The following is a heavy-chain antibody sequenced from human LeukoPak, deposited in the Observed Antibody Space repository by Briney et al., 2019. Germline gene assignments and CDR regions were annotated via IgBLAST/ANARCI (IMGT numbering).Heavy chain of an antibody. Sequence: PGGSLRLSCAASGFTFSSYAMSWVRQAPGKGLEWVSAISGSGGSTYYADSVEGRFTISRDNSKNTLYLQMNSLRAEDTAVYYCAKARHYYDSSGYLDYWGQGTLVTVSS. J-gene: IGHJ4*02. CDR1: GFTFSSYA. CDR3: AKARHYYDSSGYLDY. D-gene: IGHD3-22*01. CDR2: ISGSGGST. V-gene: IGHV3-23*01.